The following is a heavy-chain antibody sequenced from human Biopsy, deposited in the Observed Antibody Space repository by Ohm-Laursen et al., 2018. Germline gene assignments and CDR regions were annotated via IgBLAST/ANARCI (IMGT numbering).Heavy chain of an antibody. Sequence: SETLSLTCTVSGGSISGSSWRWIRQAPGKGLEWIGYISYSRDTNYNPYLKSRITISVDTSKNQFPRKLTSVTAADTAVYYCAKHGSGWTGDDAFHIWGQGTMVTVSS. J-gene: IGHJ3*02. CDR2: ISYSRDT. CDR1: GGSISGSS. V-gene: IGHV4-59*08. CDR3: AKHGSGWTGDDAFHI. D-gene: IGHD6-19*01.